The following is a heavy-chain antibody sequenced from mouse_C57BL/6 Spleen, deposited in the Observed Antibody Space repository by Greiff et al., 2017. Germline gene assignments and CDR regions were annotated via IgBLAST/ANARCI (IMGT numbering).Heavy chain of an antibody. D-gene: IGHD2-1*01. CDR2: IDPSDSET. J-gene: IGHJ3*01. Sequence: QVQLKQPGAELVRPGSSVKLSCKASGYTFTSYWMHWVKQRPRQGLEWIGNIDPSDSETHYNQKFKDKATLTVDKSSSTAYMELSSLTSEDSAVYYCVNYGFAYWGQGTLVTVSA. V-gene: IGHV1-52*01. CDR1: GYTFTSYW. CDR3: VNYGFAY.